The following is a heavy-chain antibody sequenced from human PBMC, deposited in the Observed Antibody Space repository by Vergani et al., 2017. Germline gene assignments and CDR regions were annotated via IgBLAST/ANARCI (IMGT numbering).Heavy chain of an antibody. V-gene: IGHV1-18*01. CDR1: GGTFSSYA. Sequence: QVQLVQSGAEVKKPGSSVKVSCKASGGTFSSYAISWVRQAPGQGLEWMGWISAYNGNTNYAQKLQGRVTMTTDTSTSTAYMELRSLRSDDTAVYYCARLPRVGTMVRARWSEYDRGWFDPWGQGTLVTVSS. CDR2: ISAYNGNT. J-gene: IGHJ5*02. CDR3: ARLPRVGTMVRARWSEYDRGWFDP. D-gene: IGHD3-10*01.